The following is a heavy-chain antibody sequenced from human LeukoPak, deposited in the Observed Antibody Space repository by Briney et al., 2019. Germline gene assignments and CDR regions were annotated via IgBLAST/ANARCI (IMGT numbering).Heavy chain of an antibody. CDR2: IQYDGSYI. Sequence: GGSLRLSCAASGFSFRSFGMHWVRQAPGKGLEWVAFIQYDGSYIYYADSVRGRFTISRDNSNNTLFLTMNSLRAEDTAVYYCARSGQTTVTTTRGGFQHWGQGTLVTASS. D-gene: IGHD4-17*01. CDR3: ARSGQTTVTTTRGGFQH. CDR1: GFSFRSFG. V-gene: IGHV3-30*19. J-gene: IGHJ1*01.